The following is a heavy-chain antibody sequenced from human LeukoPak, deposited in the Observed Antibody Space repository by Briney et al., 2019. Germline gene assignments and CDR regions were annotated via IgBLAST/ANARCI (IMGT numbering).Heavy chain of an antibody. D-gene: IGHD1-26*01. CDR1: GFTFSNYA. CDR2: IPYDGSNQ. CDR3: ARDRKGIEVGASDWFDP. J-gene: IGHJ5*02. Sequence: PGRSLRLSCAASGFTFSNYAMHWVRQAPGKGLEWVAVIPYDGSNQYYADSVKGRFTISRDNSKNTLYLQMNSLRAEDTAVYYCARDRKGIEVGASDWFDPWGQGTLVTVSS. V-gene: IGHV3-30-3*01.